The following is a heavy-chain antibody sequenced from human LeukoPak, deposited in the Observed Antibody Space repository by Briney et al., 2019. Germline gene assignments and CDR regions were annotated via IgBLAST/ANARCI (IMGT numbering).Heavy chain of an antibody. CDR1: GDTPFELS. CDR2: FNPEDGET. D-gene: IGHD4-17*01. J-gene: IGHJ4*02. Sequence: ASVKVSCKVSGDTPFELSIHWVRQAPGQGLEWMGGFNPEDGETFYAQKFQGRVNMTEDTSTDTAYMELSSLSYDDTAVYYCATDGAGDYLNHWGQGTLVTVSS. V-gene: IGHV1-24*01. CDR3: ATDGAGDYLNH.